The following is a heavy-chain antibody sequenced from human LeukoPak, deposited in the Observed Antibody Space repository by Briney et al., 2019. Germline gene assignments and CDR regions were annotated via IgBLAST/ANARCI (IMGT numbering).Heavy chain of an antibody. V-gene: IGHV5-51*01. J-gene: IGHJ5*02. D-gene: IGHD2-15*01. CDR3: ARQEYCSGGSCYTWFDP. CDR2: IYPADSDI. CDR1: GYSINNYW. Sequence: GESLKISCKGSGYSINNYWIGWVRQMPGKGLEWMGIIYPADSDIRYSPSFRGQVTISAGKSISTAYLQWSSLKASDTAMYYCARQEYCSGGSCYTWFDPWGQGTLVTVSS.